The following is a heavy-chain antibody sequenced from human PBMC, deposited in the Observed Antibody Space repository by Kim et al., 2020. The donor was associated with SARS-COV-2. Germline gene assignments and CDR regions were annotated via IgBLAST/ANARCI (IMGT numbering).Heavy chain of an antibody. CDR2: ISGDGGST. D-gene: IGHD3-10*01. J-gene: IGHJ5*02. CDR1: GFTFDDYA. CDR3: AQALDGSGSS. Sequence: GGSLRLSCAASGFTFDDYAMHWVRQAPGKGLEWVSLISGDGGSTYYADSVKGRFTISRDNSKNSLYLQMNSLRTEDTALYYCAQALDGSGSSWGQGTLVTVSS. V-gene: IGHV3-43*02.